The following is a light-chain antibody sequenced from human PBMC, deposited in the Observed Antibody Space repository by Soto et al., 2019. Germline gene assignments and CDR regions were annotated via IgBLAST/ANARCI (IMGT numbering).Light chain of an antibody. CDR2: AAS. Sequence: CRCSLSEYIGDRVTITCVASQSISSYFNWYQQKPGKAPKLLIYAASSLQSGVPSRFSGSGSGTDFTLTISVLQPEDFATYYCQHSYSSPWTFAQRTKAAI. V-gene: IGKV1-39*01. CDR3: QHSYSSPWT. J-gene: IGKJ1*01. CDR1: QSISSY.